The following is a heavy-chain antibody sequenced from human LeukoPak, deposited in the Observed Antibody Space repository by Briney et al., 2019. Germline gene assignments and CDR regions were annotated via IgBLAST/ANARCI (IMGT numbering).Heavy chain of an antibody. J-gene: IGHJ4*02. CDR2: IYSSGST. CDR3: AREGYLPYYFDY. D-gene: IGHD6-13*01. CDR1: GGSISSYY. V-gene: IGHV4-59*01. Sequence: SETLSLTCTVSGGSISSYYWSWIRQPPGKGLEWIGYIYSSGSTNYNPSLKSRVTISVDTSKNQFSLNLSSVTAADTAVYYCAREGYLPYYFDYWGQGTLVTVSS.